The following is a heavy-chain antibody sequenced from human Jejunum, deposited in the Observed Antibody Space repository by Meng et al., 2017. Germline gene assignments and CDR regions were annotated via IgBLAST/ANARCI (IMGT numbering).Heavy chain of an antibody. CDR2: IKTDGSEK. J-gene: IGHJ4*02. Sequence: GESLKISCAASGFRFSNYEINWVRQAPGKGLEWVANIKTDGSEKYYLDSVKGRFTISRDNAKNSVYLQMSSLRAEDTAVYYCARVDCTGGSCYIFDYWGQGTLVTVSS. V-gene: IGHV3-7*01. D-gene: IGHD2-15*01. CDR1: GFRFSNYE. CDR3: ARVDCTGGSCYIFDY.